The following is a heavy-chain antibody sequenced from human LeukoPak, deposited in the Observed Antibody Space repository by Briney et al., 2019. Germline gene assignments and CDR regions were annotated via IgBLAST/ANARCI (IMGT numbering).Heavy chain of an antibody. CDR1: GGSISSSNW. V-gene: IGHV4-4*02. Sequence: SETLSLTCAVSGGSISSSNWWSWVRQPPGKGLEWIGEIYHSGSTNYNPSLKSRVTISVDKSKNQFSLKLSSVTAADTAVYYCARDPRLAIPHYYYYYGMDVWGQGTTVTVSS. CDR2: IYHSGST. D-gene: IGHD6-19*01. CDR3: ARDPRLAIPHYYYYYGMDV. J-gene: IGHJ6*02.